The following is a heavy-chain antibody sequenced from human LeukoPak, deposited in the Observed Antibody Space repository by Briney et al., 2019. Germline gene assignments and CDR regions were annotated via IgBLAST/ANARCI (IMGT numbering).Heavy chain of an antibody. D-gene: IGHD6-13*01. J-gene: IGHJ4*02. Sequence: PGGSLRLSCLASGFTFSTFTMSWVRQAPGKGLEWVSVIYSGGSTYYADSVKGRFTISRDNSKNTLYLQMNSLRAEDTAVYYCARWAAAVDYWGQGTLVTVSS. CDR2: IYSGGST. V-gene: IGHV3-66*01. CDR3: ARWAAAVDY. CDR1: GFTFSTFT.